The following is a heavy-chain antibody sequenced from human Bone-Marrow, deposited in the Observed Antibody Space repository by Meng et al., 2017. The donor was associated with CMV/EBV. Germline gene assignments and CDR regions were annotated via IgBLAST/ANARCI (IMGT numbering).Heavy chain of an antibody. V-gene: IGHV1-8*01. CDR3: ARTRIEVEPDGRKIKYYNYGMDV. Sequence: ASVKVSCKASGYNFTTYDINWVRQATGQGLEWMGWMNPNSGNTGYAQKFQGRVTLTRVTSISTAYMELSSLTSDDTAVYYCARTRIEVEPDGRKIKYYNYGMDVWGQGTTVTVSS. CDR1: GYNFTTYD. J-gene: IGHJ6*02. D-gene: IGHD2-2*01. CDR2: MNPNSGNT.